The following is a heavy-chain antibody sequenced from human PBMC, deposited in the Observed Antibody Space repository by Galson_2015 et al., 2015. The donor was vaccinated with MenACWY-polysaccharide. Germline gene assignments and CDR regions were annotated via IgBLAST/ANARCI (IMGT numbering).Heavy chain of an antibody. CDR1: GASISNYY. J-gene: IGHJ6*02. Sequence: ETLSLTCTVSGASISNYYWTWIRQPAGKGLEWIGRVYASGSTNSNPSLKSRLTMSVDTSKNQFSLGLSSVTAADTAIYYCAGVRGGQWPRYSMDVWGQGTTVTVSS. V-gene: IGHV4-4*07. D-gene: IGHD6-19*01. CDR3: AGVRGGQWPRYSMDV. CDR2: VYASGST.